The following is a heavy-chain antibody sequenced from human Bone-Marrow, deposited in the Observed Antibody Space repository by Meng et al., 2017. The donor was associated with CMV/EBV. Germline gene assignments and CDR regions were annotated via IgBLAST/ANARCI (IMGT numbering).Heavy chain of an antibody. V-gene: IGHV1-2*02. CDR2: INPNSGGT. D-gene: IGHD2-2*02. J-gene: IGHJ6*02. CDR1: GYTFTGYY. Sequence: ASVKVSCKASGYTFTGYYMHWVRQAPGQGLEWMGWINPNSGGTNYAQKFQGRVTMTRDTSISTAYMELSSLRSEDTAVYYCARGGSEVVPAAIGYCGMDVWGQGTTVTVSS. CDR3: ARGGSEVVPAAIGYCGMDV.